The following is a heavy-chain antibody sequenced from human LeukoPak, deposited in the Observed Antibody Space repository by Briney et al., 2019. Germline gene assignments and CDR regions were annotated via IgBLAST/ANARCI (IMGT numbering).Heavy chain of an antibody. CDR3: ARADSSSGGGYHFDY. CDR1: GGSISSYY. CDR2: IYYSGST. V-gene: IGHV4-59*08. D-gene: IGHD6-6*01. Sequence: SETLSLTCTVSGGSISSYYWSWIRQPPGKGLEWIGYIYYSGSTNYNPSLKSRVTISVDTSKNQFSLKLSSVTAADTAVYYCARADSSSGGGYHFDYWGQGTLVTVSS. J-gene: IGHJ4*02.